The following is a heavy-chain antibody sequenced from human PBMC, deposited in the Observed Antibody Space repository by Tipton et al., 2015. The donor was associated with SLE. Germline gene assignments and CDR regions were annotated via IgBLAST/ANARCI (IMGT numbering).Heavy chain of an antibody. Sequence: TLSLTCTVSGYSISSGYYWGWIRQPPGKGLEWIGYIYYSGSTYYNPSLKSRVTISVDTSKNQFSLKLSSVTAADTAVYYCARDNFWNRGYYFGGGEDYYYYYMDVWGKGTTVTVSS. D-gene: IGHD3-3*01. V-gene: IGHV4-38-2*02. J-gene: IGHJ6*03. CDR3: ARDNFWNRGYYFGGGEDYYYYYMDV. CDR1: GYSISSGYY. CDR2: IYYSGST.